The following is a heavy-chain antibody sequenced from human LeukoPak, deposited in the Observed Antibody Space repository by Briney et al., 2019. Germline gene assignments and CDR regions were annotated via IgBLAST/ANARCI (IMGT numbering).Heavy chain of an antibody. CDR3: ANYYYGSGSYYMGYFDY. D-gene: IGHD3-10*01. Sequence: SETLSLTCTVSGGSISSSSYYWGWIRQPPGKGLEWIGSIYYSESTYYNPSLKSRVTISVDTSKNQFSLKLSSVTAADTAVYYCANYYYGSGSYYMGYFDYWGQGTLVTVSS. V-gene: IGHV4-39*07. CDR2: IYYSEST. J-gene: IGHJ4*02. CDR1: GGSISSSSYY.